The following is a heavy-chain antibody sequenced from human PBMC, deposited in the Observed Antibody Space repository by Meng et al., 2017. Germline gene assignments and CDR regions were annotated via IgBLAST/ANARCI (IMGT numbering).Heavy chain of an antibody. D-gene: IGHD6-13*01. V-gene: IGHV3-15*04. J-gene: IGHJ4*02. CDR3: ATAAAAADH. CDR1: SLEVSAAR. CDR2: IERKSDSVAI. Sequence: VGCGGHLVKPGGSLWSSCVVFSLEVSAARMRWVRQAPGKGLELVGRIERKSDSVAIYYAAPVKGSITISSDDSKNTLYLQMDSLINEDTAVYFCATAAAAADHCGQGTLVTVSS.